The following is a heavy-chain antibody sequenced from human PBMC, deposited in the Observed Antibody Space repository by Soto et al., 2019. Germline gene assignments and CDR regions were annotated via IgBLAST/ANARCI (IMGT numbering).Heavy chain of an antibody. J-gene: IGHJ5*02. CDR2: ITGGGGAT. Sequence: PGGSLRLSCAASGFTFSNYVMSWVRQAPGKGLEWVLSITGGGGATFYADSVKGRFTISRDNSKNTLYLQMNSLRAEDTAVYYCAKDYLPNHPLWFDPWGQGTLVTVSS. V-gene: IGHV3-23*01. CDR3: AKDYLPNHPLWFDP. D-gene: IGHD7-27*01. CDR1: GFTFSNYV.